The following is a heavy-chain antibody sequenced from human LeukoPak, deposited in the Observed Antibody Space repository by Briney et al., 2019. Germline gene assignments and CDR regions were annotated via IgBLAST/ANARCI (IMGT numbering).Heavy chain of an antibody. Sequence: GGSLRLSCTASGFSFSGHWMHWARPLPGEGRVWVSRISPTGSTTSYADSVKGRFTVSRDNAKNTLYLQVNNLRAEDTAVYYCARGPNSNWSGLDFWGQGTLLTVSS. D-gene: IGHD6-6*01. J-gene: IGHJ4*02. CDR3: ARGPNSNWSGLDF. CDR2: ISPTGSTT. CDR1: GFSFSGHW. V-gene: IGHV3-74*01.